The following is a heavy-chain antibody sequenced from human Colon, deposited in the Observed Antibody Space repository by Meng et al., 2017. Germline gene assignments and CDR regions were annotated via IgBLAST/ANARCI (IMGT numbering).Heavy chain of an antibody. CDR2: SHTDGIIT. CDR3: HTVVDSRGY. V-gene: IGHV3-74*01. J-gene: IGHJ4*02. CDR1: GFTFSRYW. D-gene: IGHD3-22*01. Sequence: GESLKISCAASGFTFSRYWMHWVRQAPGKGLVWVSHSHTDGIITNYADSVKGRFAISRDNAKNSLYLQMDRLRAENTAVYCCHTVVDSRGYWGQGTLVTVSS.